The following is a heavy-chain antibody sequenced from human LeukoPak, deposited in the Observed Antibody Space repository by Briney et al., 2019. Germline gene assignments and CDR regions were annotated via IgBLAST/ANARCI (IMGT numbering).Heavy chain of an antibody. Sequence: GGSLRLSCAASGFTFTKYWMSWIRQAPGKRLECVASINQDESVKRYVDSAKGRFTISRDNTQNSVYLEMNSLTAEDTALYYCARDLWAQQEGDGFDIWGQGTMVTVSS. CDR2: INQDESVK. CDR3: ARDLWAQQEGDGFDI. CDR1: GFTFTKYW. J-gene: IGHJ3*02. V-gene: IGHV3-7*03. D-gene: IGHD6-13*01.